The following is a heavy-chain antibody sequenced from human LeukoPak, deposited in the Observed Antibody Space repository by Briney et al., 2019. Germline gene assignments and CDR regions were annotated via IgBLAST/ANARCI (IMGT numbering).Heavy chain of an antibody. D-gene: IGHD2-2*01. CDR3: ARDSQNGVVVPAAGFNWFDP. CDR1: GYTFTSYG. CDR2: ISAYNGNT. J-gene: IGHJ5*02. V-gene: IGHV1-18*01. Sequence: ASVKVSCKASGYTFTSYGISWVRQAPGQGLEWMGWISAYNGNTNYAQKLQGRVTMTIDTSTSTAYMELRSLRSDDTAVYYCARDSQNGVVVPAAGFNWFDPWGKGTLVTVSS.